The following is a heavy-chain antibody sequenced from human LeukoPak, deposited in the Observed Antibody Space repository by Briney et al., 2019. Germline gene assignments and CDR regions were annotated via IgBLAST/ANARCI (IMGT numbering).Heavy chain of an antibody. CDR1: GFTFSSYW. CDR3: ARHLSGVTGYTYGRGIDY. Sequence: PGGSLRLSCAASGFTFSSYWMSWVRQAPGKGLEWVANIKQDGSEKYSVDSVKGRFTISRDNTKKSLYLQMNSLRAEDMAVYYCARHLSGVTGYTYGRGIDYWGQGTLVTVSS. V-gene: IGHV3-7*01. D-gene: IGHD5-18*01. J-gene: IGHJ4*02. CDR2: IKQDGSEK.